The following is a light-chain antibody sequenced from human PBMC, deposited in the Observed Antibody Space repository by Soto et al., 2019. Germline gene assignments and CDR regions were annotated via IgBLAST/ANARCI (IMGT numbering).Light chain of an antibody. CDR2: DNY. J-gene: IGLJ1*01. Sequence: QSVLTQPASVSGSPGQSITISCTGTSSDVGDYNYVSWYQQYPGKAPKLMIYDNYKRPSGIPDRFSASKSGTSATLAITGLQTGDEAEYNCGTWDSSLDGFVFGTGTKLTVL. CDR1: SSDVGDYNY. CDR3: GTWDSSLDGFV. V-gene: IGLV2-14*03.